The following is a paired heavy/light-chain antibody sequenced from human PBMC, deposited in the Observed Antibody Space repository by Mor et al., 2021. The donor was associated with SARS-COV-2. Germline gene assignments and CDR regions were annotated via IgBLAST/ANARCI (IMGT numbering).Light chain of an antibody. J-gene: IGLJ3*02. V-gene: IGLV3-21*04. CDR1: NIGSKS. CDR3: QVWDRSSDHPV. Sequence: SSVLTQPPSVSVVPGKTARITCGGNNIGSKSVHWYQQKPGQAPVLVIYYDSDRPSGIPERFSGSNSGNTATLTISRVEAGDEADYYCQVWDRSSDHPVFGGRTKLTVL. CDR2: YDS.
Heavy chain of an antibody. V-gene: IGHV3-23*01. D-gene: IGHD3-22*01. CDR3: AKAYLSDYYDSSQPFDY. CDR1: GFTFSTYA. CDR2: ISGSGGRT. Sequence: EVQLLESGGGLVQPGGSLRLSCAASGFTFSTYAMSWVRQAPGKGLEWVSAISGSGGRTFYADSMKGRFTISRDNSKNTLYLQMNSLRAEDTAVYYCAKAYLSDYYDSSQPFDYWGQGTLVTVSS. J-gene: IGHJ4*02.